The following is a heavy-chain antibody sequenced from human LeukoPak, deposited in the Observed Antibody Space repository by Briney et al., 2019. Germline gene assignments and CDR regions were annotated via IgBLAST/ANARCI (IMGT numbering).Heavy chain of an antibody. CDR3: VRDTFSPDAFDI. Sequence: GGSLRLSCAASGFTFSSYEMNWVRQAPGKGLEWVSYISSSGSTIYYADSVKGRFTISRDNAKNSLYLQMNSLRAEDTAVYYCVRDTFSPDAFDIWGQGTMVTVSS. CDR1: GFTFSSYE. D-gene: IGHD3-16*01. CDR2: ISSSGSTI. V-gene: IGHV3-48*03. J-gene: IGHJ3*02.